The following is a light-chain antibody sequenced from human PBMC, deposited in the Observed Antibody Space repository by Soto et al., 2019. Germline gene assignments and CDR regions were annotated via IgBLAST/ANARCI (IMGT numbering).Light chain of an antibody. V-gene: IGKV3-20*01. CDR2: GAS. Sequence: IVLTQSPGTLSLSPGERATFSCRASQSVSGTYLAWYQQRPGQAPRLLIYGASSRATGIPDRFSGSGSGADFTLTISRLEPEDFAVYYCQQYGSSPQTFGQGTRLEIK. CDR1: QSVSGTY. J-gene: IGKJ5*01. CDR3: QQYGSSPQT.